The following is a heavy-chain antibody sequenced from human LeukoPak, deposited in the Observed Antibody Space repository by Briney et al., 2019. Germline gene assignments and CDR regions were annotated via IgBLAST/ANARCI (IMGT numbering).Heavy chain of an antibody. J-gene: IGHJ3*02. CDR3: AKRSGAADAFDI. Sequence: GGSLRLSCAASGFTFSSYAMSWVRQAPGKGLEWVSATSGSGGSTYYADSVKGRFTISRDNSRNTLYLQMNSLRAEDTAVYYCAKRSGAADAFDIWGQGTMVTVSS. D-gene: IGHD1-26*01. CDR1: GFTFSSYA. CDR2: TSGSGGST. V-gene: IGHV3-23*01.